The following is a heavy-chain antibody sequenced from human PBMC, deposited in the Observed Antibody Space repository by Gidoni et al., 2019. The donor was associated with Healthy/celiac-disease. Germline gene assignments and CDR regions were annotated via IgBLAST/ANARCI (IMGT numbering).Heavy chain of an antibody. Sequence: EVQLVESGGGLVKPGGSLRLSCAASGFPFSNAWMSWVRQAPGKGLEWVGRIKSKTDGGTTDYAAPVKGRFTISRDDSKNTLYLQMNSLKTEDTAVYYCTTVTVLSDIVVVVAAHDAFDIWGQGTMVTVSS. CDR3: TTVTVLSDIVVVVAAHDAFDI. D-gene: IGHD2-15*01. CDR1: GFPFSNAW. J-gene: IGHJ3*02. V-gene: IGHV3-15*01. CDR2: IKSKTDGGTT.